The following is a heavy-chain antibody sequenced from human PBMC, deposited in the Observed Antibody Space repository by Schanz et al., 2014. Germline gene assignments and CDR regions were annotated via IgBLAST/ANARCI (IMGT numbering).Heavy chain of an antibody. Sequence: QVQLQESGPGLVKPSETLSLTCSVSGGSISSYYWSWIRQPAGKGLEWIGRFYSSGSTNYNPSLQSRAPMSIDTSKNQFSLKWSSVTAADTAVYYCAREKVDIEVIPGARRNYYYSGMDVWGQGTTVTVSS. J-gene: IGHJ6*02. CDR3: AREKVDIEVIPGARRNYYYSGMDV. CDR2: FYSSGST. V-gene: IGHV4-4*07. CDR1: GGSISSYY. D-gene: IGHD2-2*01.